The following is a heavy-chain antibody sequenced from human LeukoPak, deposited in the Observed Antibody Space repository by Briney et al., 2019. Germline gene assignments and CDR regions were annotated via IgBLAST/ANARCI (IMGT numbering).Heavy chain of an antibody. V-gene: IGHV3-23*01. CDR2: ISKDGGDS. J-gene: IGHJ4*02. Sequence: PGGSLRLSCAASGFTFSNYAMSWVRQAPGKGPEWVSAISKDGGDSYYADPVKGRFAISRDNSKNMLYLQMNSLRAEDTAVYYCAKDEMAVAIFDYWGQGTLVTVSS. CDR3: AKDEMAVAIFDY. CDR1: GFTFSNYA. D-gene: IGHD6-19*01.